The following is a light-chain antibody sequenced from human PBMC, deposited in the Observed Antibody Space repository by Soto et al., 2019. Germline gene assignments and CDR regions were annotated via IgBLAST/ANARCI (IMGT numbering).Light chain of an antibody. CDR2: SHN. CDR1: SSNIGSNT. CDR3: ATWDDSLDGYV. V-gene: IGLV1-44*01. J-gene: IGLJ1*01. Sequence: QSVLTQPPSASGTPGQRVTICCSGSSSNIGSNTVNWYQQLPGTAPKLLIYSHNQRPSGVPDRFSVSKSGTSASLAISGLQSEDEADYYCATWDDSLDGYVFGTGTKLTVL.